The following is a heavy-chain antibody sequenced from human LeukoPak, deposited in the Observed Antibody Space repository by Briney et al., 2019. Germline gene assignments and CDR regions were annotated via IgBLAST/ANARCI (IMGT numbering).Heavy chain of an antibody. CDR3: ARDLRTYCTNGVCYPSFGWFDP. CDR1: GFTFSDYF. J-gene: IGHJ5*02. V-gene: IGHV3-11*01. D-gene: IGHD2-8*01. CDR2: ISSSGSTI. Sequence: PGGSLRLSCAASGFTFSDYFMSWLRQAPGKGLEWVSYISSSGSTIYYADSVKGRFTISRDNAKNSLYLQMNSLRAEDTAVYYCARDLRTYCTNGVCYPSFGWFDPWGQGTLVTVSS.